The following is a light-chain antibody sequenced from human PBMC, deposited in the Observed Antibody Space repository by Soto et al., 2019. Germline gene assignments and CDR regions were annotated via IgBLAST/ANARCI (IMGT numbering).Light chain of an antibody. J-gene: IGKJ1*01. CDR1: QSVSSSY. Sequence: EIVLTQSPGTLSLSPGERATLSCRASQSVSSSYLARYQQKPGQAPRLLIYGASSRATGIPDRFSGSGSGTDFTLTISRLEPEDFAAYYCQQYGSSPLTFGQGTKVEIK. V-gene: IGKV3-20*01. CDR3: QQYGSSPLT. CDR2: GAS.